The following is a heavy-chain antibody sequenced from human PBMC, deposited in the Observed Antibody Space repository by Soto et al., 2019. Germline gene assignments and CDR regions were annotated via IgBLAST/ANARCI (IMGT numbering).Heavy chain of an antibody. Sequence: HPGGSLRLSCAASGFTFDDYAMHWVRQAPGKGLEWVSGISWNSGTIGYADSVKGRFTISRDNAKNSLYLQVNSLRAEDTALYYCAKARYSGSSYPTFDYWGHGTLVTVSS. CDR2: ISWNSGTI. J-gene: IGHJ4*01. CDR1: GFTFDDYA. CDR3: AKARYSGSSYPTFDY. D-gene: IGHD1-26*01. V-gene: IGHV3-9*01.